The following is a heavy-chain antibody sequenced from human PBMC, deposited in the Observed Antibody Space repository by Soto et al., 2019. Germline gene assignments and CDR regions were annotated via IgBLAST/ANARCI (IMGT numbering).Heavy chain of an antibody. J-gene: IGHJ6*02. D-gene: IGHD6-13*01. CDR1: GFTFSSYS. Sequence: NPGGSLRLSCAASGFTFSSYSMNWVRQAPGKGLEWVSSISSSSSYIYYADSVKGRFTISRDNAKNSLYLQMNSLRAEDTAVYYCARDSSSSWTRGWGYYYYGMDVWGQGTTVTVSS. CDR3: ARDSSSSWTRGWGYYYYGMDV. CDR2: ISSSSSYI. V-gene: IGHV3-21*01.